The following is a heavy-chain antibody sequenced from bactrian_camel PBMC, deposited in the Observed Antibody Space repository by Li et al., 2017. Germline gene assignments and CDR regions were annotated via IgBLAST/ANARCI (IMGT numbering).Heavy chain of an antibody. D-gene: IGHD1*01. Sequence: HVQLVESGGGSVQAGGSLTLSCTTSGYTHSTYCMGWFRQAPEKEREGVAVIDSDGTTSYADSVKGRFTISRDNTKNILYLQMNSLKSEDTALYYCAKGAGPNDFGYWGQGTQVTVS. CDR2: IDSDGTT. V-gene: IGHV3S1*01. CDR3: AKGAGPNDFGY. J-gene: IGHJ6*01. CDR1: GYTHSTYC.